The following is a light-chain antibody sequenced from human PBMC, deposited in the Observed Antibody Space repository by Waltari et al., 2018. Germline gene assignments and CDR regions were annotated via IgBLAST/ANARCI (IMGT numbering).Light chain of an antibody. J-gene: IGLJ2*01. CDR1: SSDVGGYNY. V-gene: IGLV2-14*01. CDR3: SSYTSSSTLV. CDR2: DVS. Sequence: QSALTQPASVSGSPGQSITISCTGTSSDVGGYNYVSWYQQHPGKVPKVMIYDVSERPSGVSIRFSGSKSGNTASLTISGLQAEDEADYYCSSYTSSSTLVFGGGTKLSVL.